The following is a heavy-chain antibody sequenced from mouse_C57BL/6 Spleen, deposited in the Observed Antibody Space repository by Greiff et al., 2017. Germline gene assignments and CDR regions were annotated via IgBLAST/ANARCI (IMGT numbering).Heavy chain of an antibody. CDR1: GYSFPSYY. J-gene: IGHJ2*01. CDR3: ARYYVGYSIFDY. CDR2: IYPGSGNT. D-gene: IGHD2-3*01. Sequence: QVQLQQSGPELVKPGASVKISCKASGYSFPSYYIHWVKQRPGQGLGWIGWIYPGSGNTKYNEKFKGKATLTADTSSSTAYMQLSSRTSEDSAVYYCARYYVGYSIFDYWGQGTTLTVSS. V-gene: IGHV1-66*01.